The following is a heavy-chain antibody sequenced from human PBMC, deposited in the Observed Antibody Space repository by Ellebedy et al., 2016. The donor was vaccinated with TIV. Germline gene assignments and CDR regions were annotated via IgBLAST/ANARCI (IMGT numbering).Heavy chain of an antibody. CDR3: ARRHYYGSGSYPSDFDY. CDR2: INHSGST. J-gene: IGHJ4*02. CDR1: GYSISSGYN. Sequence: SETLSLTXTVSGYSISSGYNWGWIWQPPGKGLEWIGEINHSGSTNYNPSLKSRVTISVDTSKNQFSLKLSSVTAADTAVYYCARRHYYGSGSYPSDFDYWGQGTLVTVSS. D-gene: IGHD3-10*01. V-gene: IGHV4-38-2*02.